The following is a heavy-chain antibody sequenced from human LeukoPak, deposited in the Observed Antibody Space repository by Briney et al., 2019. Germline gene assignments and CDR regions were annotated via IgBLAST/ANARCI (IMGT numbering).Heavy chain of an antibody. D-gene: IGHD7-27*01. V-gene: IGHV3-30-3*01. J-gene: IGHJ6*02. CDR2: ISYDGSNK. CDR1: GFTYTNYA. Sequence: GGSLRLSCAASGFTYTNYAMHWVRQAPGKGLEWVAVISYDGSNKYYADSVKGRFTISRDNSKNTLYLQMNSLRVEDTAIYYCAREINWGTINYYYSIDVWGQGTTVTVSS. CDR3: AREINWGTINYYYSIDV.